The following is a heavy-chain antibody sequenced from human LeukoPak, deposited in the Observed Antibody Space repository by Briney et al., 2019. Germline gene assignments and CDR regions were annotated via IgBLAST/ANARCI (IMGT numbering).Heavy chain of an antibody. J-gene: IGHJ4*02. V-gene: IGHV3-30*03. Sequence: GRSLRLSCAASGFTFSSYGMHWVRQAPGKGLEWVAVISYDGSNKYYADSVKGRFTISRDNAKNSLYLQMNSLRAEDTAVYYCGRDPFCDYWGQGTLVTVSS. CDR2: ISYDGSNK. CDR3: GRDPFCDY. CDR1: GFTFSSYG.